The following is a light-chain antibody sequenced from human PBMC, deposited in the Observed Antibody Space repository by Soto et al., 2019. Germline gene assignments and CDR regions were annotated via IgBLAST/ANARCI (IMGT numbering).Light chain of an antibody. CDR1: SSDVGGYKY. CDR2: DVS. CDR3: CSYTSSSRYV. V-gene: IGLV2-14*01. Sequence: QSVLTRPASVSGSPGQSITIPCTGTSSDVGGYKYVSWYQQHPGKAPKFMIYDVSIRPSGVSNRFSGSKSGNTASLTISGLQAEDEADYYCCSYTSSSRYVFGTGTKVTVL. J-gene: IGLJ1*01.